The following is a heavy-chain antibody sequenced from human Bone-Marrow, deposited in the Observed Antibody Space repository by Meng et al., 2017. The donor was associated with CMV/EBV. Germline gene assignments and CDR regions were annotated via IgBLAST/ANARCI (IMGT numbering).Heavy chain of an antibody. Sequence: GESLKISCAASGFTFSNYWMTWLRQAPGRGLELVAHIKEDSSEKYFVGSVKGRFTISRDNAKNSLYLQMNSLRAEDTAVYYCARDPFIKAFDIWGQGTMVT. J-gene: IGHJ3*02. CDR1: GFTFSNYW. CDR2: IKEDSSEK. V-gene: IGHV3-7*01. CDR3: ARDPFIKAFDI.